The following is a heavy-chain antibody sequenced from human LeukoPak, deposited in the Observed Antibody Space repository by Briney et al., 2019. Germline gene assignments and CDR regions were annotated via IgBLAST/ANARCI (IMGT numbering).Heavy chain of an antibody. V-gene: IGHV1-18*01. CDR2: INAYNGNP. CDR1: GYTFTSYG. Sequence: ASVKVSCKASGYTFTSYGITWVRQAPGQGLEWMGWINAYNGNPHYAQKLQGRVTMTTDTSTGTAYMELRSRRSDDTAVYYCARDRIAVVGGDYWGQGTLVTVSS. D-gene: IGHD6-19*01. CDR3: ARDRIAVVGGDY. J-gene: IGHJ4*02.